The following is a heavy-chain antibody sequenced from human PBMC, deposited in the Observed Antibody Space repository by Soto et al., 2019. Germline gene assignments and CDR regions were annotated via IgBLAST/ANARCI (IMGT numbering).Heavy chain of an antibody. Sequence: GESLKISCKGSGYSFTSYWIGWVRQMPGKGLEWMGIIYPGDSDTRYSPSFQGQVTISADKSISTAYLQWSSLKASDTAMYYCARGQDTAMVYPPWFDPWGQGTLVTVS. CDR1: GYSFTSYW. CDR3: ARGQDTAMVYPPWFDP. V-gene: IGHV5-51*01. J-gene: IGHJ5*02. CDR2: IYPGDSDT. D-gene: IGHD5-18*01.